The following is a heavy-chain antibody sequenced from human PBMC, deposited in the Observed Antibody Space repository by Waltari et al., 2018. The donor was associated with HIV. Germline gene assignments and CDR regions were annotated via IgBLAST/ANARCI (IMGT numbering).Heavy chain of an antibody. CDR1: GFTFRNYG. D-gene: IGHD1-1*01. CDR2: LSGSGGST. J-gene: IGHJ6*02. Sequence: EVQLLDSGGGLVQLGGSLRLSCVGSGFTFRNYGLTWGRQAPGKGLEWVSGLSGSGGSTHYADSVKGRFTISRDNSNNTSYLQMNSLRAEDTAVYYCAIQYNPLNNYYYGMDVWGQGTTVTVSS. CDR3: AIQYNPLNNYYYGMDV. V-gene: IGHV3-23*01.